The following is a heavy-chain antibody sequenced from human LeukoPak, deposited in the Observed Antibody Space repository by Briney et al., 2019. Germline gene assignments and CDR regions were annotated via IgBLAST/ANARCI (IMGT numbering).Heavy chain of an antibody. CDR2: ISYGGTNK. J-gene: IGHJ3*02. Sequence: GGSLRLSCVTSGITFSSYAMDWVRQARGKGLAWVASISYGGTNKYYADSVKGRFTTSRDDSKNTLYLQMNSLRSEDTAVYYCATSVSVAENAFDIWGQGTMVTVSS. CDR1: GITFSSYA. CDR3: ATSVSVAENAFDI. D-gene: IGHD6-19*01. V-gene: IGHV3-30*04.